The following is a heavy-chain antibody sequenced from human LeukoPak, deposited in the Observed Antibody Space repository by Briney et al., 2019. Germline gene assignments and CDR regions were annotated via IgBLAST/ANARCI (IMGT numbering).Heavy chain of an antibody. CDR1: GFTFSSYG. D-gene: IGHD6-13*01. V-gene: IGHV3-33*01. Sequence: QPGGSLRLSCAASGFTFSSYGMPWVRQAPGKGLEWVAVIWYDGSNKYYADSVKGRFTISRDNSKNTLYLQMNSLRAEDTAVYYCARTYSSSWYYNWFDPWGQGTLVTVSS. CDR3: ARTYSSSWYYNWFDP. J-gene: IGHJ5*02. CDR2: IWYDGSNK.